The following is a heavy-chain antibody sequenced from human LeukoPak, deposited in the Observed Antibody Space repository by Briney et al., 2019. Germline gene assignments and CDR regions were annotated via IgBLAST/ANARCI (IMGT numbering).Heavy chain of an antibody. V-gene: IGHV3-7*01. J-gene: IGHJ4*02. CDR2: IKRDGSDK. CDR3: AKDKGDSSLDY. CDR1: GFSFSSYW. Sequence: GGSLRLSCAASGFSFSSYWMTWVRQAPGKGLEWVANIKRDGSDKHYVDSVEGRFTISRDNAKNSLYLQMNSLRAEDTAVYYCAKDKGDSSLDYWGQGTLVTVSS. D-gene: IGHD3-22*01.